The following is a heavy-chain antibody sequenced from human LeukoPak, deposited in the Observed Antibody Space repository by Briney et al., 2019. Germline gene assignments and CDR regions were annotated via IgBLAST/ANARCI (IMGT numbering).Heavy chain of an antibody. CDR3: AKAEGYDILTGLDY. D-gene: IGHD3-9*01. CDR1: GFTFSSYA. V-gene: IGHV3-23*01. Sequence: PGGPLRLSCATSGFTFSSYAMSWVRQAPGKGLEWVSGIGASGGSTYYADSVKGRFTISRDNSKNTLYLQMNSLRTEDTAVYYCAKAEGYDILTGLDYWGQGTLVTVFS. CDR2: IGASGGST. J-gene: IGHJ4*02.